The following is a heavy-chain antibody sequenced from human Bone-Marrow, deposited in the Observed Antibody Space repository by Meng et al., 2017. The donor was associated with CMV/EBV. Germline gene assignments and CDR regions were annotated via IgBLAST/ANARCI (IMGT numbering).Heavy chain of an antibody. CDR2: ISYDGSNK. V-gene: IGHV3-30*09. CDR1: GFTFSSYA. D-gene: IGHD2-21*01. J-gene: IGHJ4*02. Sequence: GESLKISCAASGFTFSSYAMHWVRQAPGKGLEWVAFISYDGSNKYYADSVKGRFAISRDSSRNTLYLQMNSLRAEDTAMYYCARVKAAAHEMMVITLDYWGQGILVTVYS. CDR3: ARVKAAAHEMMVITLDY.